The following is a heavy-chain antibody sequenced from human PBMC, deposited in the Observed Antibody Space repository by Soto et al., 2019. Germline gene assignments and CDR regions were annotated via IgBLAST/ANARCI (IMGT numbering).Heavy chain of an antibody. Sequence: KASETLSLTCTVSGGSISSGGYYWSWIRQHPGKGLEWIGYIYYSGSTYYNPSLKSRVTISVDTSKNQFSLKLSSVTAADTAVYYCAREMGIPLWAFDIWGQGTMVTVSS. V-gene: IGHV4-31*03. CDR2: IYYSGST. D-gene: IGHD7-27*01. CDR3: AREMGIPLWAFDI. J-gene: IGHJ3*02. CDR1: GGSISSGGYY.